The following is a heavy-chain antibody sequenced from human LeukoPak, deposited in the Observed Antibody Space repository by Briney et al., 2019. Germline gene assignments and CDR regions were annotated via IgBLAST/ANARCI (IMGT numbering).Heavy chain of an antibody. D-gene: IGHD3-9*01. CDR1: GNSISSGYY. V-gene: IGHV4-38-2*01. CDR3: ARRYYDILTGYQRFDY. J-gene: IGHJ4*02. CDR2: IYHTGST. Sequence: SETLSLTCAVTGNSISSGYYWGWIRQPPGKGLEWIGSIYHTGSTYYNPSLKSRVTISVDMSKNQFSLKLSSVTAADTAVYYCARRYYDILTGYQRFDYWGQGSLVTVSS.